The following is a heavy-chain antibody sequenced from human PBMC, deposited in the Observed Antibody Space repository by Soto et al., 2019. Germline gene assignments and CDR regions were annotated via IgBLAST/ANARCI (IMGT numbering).Heavy chain of an antibody. J-gene: IGHJ5*02. CDR1: GGSFSGYY. Sequence: PSETLSLTCAVYGGSFSGYYWSWIRQPPGKGLEWIGEINHSGSTNYNPSLKSRVTISVDTSKNQFSLKLSSVTAADTAVYYCARGSIVVVPAAYNWFDPWGQGTLVTVS. D-gene: IGHD2-2*01. CDR3: ARGSIVVVPAAYNWFDP. V-gene: IGHV4-34*01. CDR2: INHSGST.